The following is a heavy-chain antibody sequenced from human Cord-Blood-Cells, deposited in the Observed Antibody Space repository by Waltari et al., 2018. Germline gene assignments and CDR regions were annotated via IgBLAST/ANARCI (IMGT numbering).Heavy chain of an antibody. CDR1: GGSISSGGYY. J-gene: IGHJ5*02. Sequence: QVQLQESGPGLVKPSQTLSLTCTVSGGSISSGGYYWSWNRQHPGKGLEWIGYIYYSGSTYYNPSLKSRVTISVDTSKNQFSLKLSSVTAADTAVYYCARAGFRDNWFDPWGQGTLVTVSS. D-gene: IGHD3-10*01. CDR3: ARAGFRDNWFDP. V-gene: IGHV4-31*03. CDR2: IYYSGST.